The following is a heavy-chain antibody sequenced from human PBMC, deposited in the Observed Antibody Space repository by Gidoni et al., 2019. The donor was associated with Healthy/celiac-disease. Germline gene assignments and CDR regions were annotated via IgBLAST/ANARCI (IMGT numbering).Heavy chain of an antibody. CDR3: ARHGYSYGSSSFDY. D-gene: IGHD5-18*01. CDR1: GGSIRSSSYY. Sequence: QLQLQESGPGLVKPSETLSLTCTVSGGSIRSSSYYWGWIRQPPGKGLEWIGSIYYSGSTYYNPSLKSRVTISVDTSKNQFSLKLSSVTAADTAVYYCARHGYSYGSSSFDYWGQGTLVTVSS. V-gene: IGHV4-39*01. CDR2: IYYSGST. J-gene: IGHJ4*02.